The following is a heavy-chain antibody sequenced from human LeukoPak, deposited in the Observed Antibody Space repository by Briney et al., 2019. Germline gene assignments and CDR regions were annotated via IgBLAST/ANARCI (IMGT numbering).Heavy chain of an antibody. CDR1: GYTITDYY. CDR3: ARGSPPYAQWHFDL. D-gene: IGHD2-2*01. Sequence: ASVKVSCKASGYTITDYYLHWVRQAPGQGLEWMGWIIPNTGGTNYAQKFQGWVTMSSDTSISTAYMELSSLRSDDTAVYYCARGSPPYAQWHFDLWGRGTLVTVSS. J-gene: IGHJ2*01. V-gene: IGHV1-2*04. CDR2: IIPNTGGT.